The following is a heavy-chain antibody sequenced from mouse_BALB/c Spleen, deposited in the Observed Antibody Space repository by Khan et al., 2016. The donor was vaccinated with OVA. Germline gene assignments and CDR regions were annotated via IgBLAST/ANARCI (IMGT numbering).Heavy chain of an antibody. V-gene: IGHV1-4*01. J-gene: IGHJ3*01. CDR3: LRDWAYHRIDDWFAY. CDR1: GYTFTSYT. D-gene: IGHD4-1*01. CDR2: INPRNGYP. Sequence: QVQLKESGAELARPGASVKMSCKASGYTFTSYTIHWIKLRPGQGLEWIGYINPRNGYPNYNTKFRDKATLTADKSSNTAYMQLNSLTSDDSAVYNGLRDWAYHRIDDWFAYWGQGTLVTVSA.